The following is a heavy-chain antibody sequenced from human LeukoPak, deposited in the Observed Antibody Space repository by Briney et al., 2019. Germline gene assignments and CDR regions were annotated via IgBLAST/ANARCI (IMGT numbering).Heavy chain of an antibody. Sequence: GGSLRLSCAASGFTFSIYAMTWVRQAPGKGLEWVSVISGGAGSTYYADFVKGRFTISRDNSKNTLYLQMNSLRAEDTAVYYCAKHGKPGGSEILHGMDVWGQGTTVTVSS. J-gene: IGHJ6*02. D-gene: IGHD3-10*01. CDR1: GFTFSIYA. CDR3: AKHGKPGGSEILHGMDV. CDR2: ISGGAGST. V-gene: IGHV3-23*01.